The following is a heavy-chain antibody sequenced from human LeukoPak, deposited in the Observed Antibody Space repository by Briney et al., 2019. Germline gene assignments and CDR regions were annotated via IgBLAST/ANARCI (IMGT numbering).Heavy chain of an antibody. CDR2: MNVDGTNI. CDR3: TRSTNYAYFDY. CDR1: GFTFTNYW. D-gene: IGHD4/OR15-4a*01. V-gene: IGHV3-74*01. Sequence: GGSLRLSCTTSGFTFTNYWMHWVRQAPGKGLVRVSRMNVDGTNIRYADSVKGRFTISRDNAKNTLYLQINSLRAEDTAVYYCTRSTNYAYFDYWGRGVLVTVSS. J-gene: IGHJ4*02.